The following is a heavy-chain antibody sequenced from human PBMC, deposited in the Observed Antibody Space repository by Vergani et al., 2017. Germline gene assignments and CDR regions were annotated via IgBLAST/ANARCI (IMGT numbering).Heavy chain of an antibody. J-gene: IGHJ4*02. D-gene: IGHD5-18*01. CDR2: IYSGGST. CDR1: GFTVSSNY. CDR3: GYSNEYYLDY. Sequence: EVQLVESGGGLIQPGGSLRLSCAASGFTVSSNYMSWVRQAPGKGLEWVSVIYSGGSTYYADSVKGRFTISRDNSKNTLYLQMNSLKTEDTAVYYCGYSNEYYLDYWGQGTLVTVSS. V-gene: IGHV3-53*01.